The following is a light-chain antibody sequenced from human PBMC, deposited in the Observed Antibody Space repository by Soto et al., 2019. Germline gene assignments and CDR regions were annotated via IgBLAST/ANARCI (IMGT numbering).Light chain of an antibody. CDR3: HQYGSSPYT. CDR2: GAS. V-gene: IGKV3-20*01. CDR1: QSVRSNY. Sequence: EIVLTQSPGTLSLSPGERAALSCRASQSVRSNYLAWYQQKPGQAPRLLIYGASSRATGIPDRFSGSGSGTDFTLTISRLEPEDFAVYYCHQYGSSPYTFDQGTKLEIK. J-gene: IGKJ2*01.